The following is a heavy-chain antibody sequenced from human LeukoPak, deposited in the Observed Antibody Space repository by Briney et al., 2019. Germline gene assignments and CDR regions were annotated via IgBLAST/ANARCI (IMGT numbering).Heavy chain of an antibody. V-gene: IGHV4-34*01. CDR1: GGSFSGYY. CDR3: ARGSPLSGSFDY. J-gene: IGHJ4*02. Sequence: SETLSLTCAVYGGSFSGYYWSWIRQPPGKGLEWIGEINHSGSTNYNPSLKSRVTISVDTSKNQFSLKLSSVTAADTAVYYCARGSPLSGSFDYWGQGTLVTVSS. D-gene: IGHD3-9*01. CDR2: INHSGST.